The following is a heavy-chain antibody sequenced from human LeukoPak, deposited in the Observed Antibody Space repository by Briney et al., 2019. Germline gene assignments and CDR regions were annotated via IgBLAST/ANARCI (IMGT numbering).Heavy chain of an antibody. CDR1: GYTFTGYY. D-gene: IGHD6-19*01. V-gene: IGHV1-2*04. CDR2: INPNSGGT. CDR3: ARDPHSRGWLSDTFDI. J-gene: IGHJ3*02. Sequence: ASVKVSCKASGYTFTGYYMHWVRQAPGQGLEWMGWINPNSGGTNYAQKFQGWVTMTRDTSISTAYMELSRLRSDDTAVYYCARDPHSRGWLSDTFDIWGQGTMVTVSS.